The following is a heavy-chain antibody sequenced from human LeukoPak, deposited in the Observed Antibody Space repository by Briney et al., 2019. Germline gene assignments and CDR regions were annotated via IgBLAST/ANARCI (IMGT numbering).Heavy chain of an antibody. V-gene: IGHV3-48*03. D-gene: IGHD3-22*01. CDR2: ISSSGSTI. CDR3: AKEPFDGTYYYDSSGPFDY. J-gene: IGHJ4*02. CDR1: GFTFSSYE. Sequence: GGSLRLSCAASGFTFSSYEMNWVRQAPGKGLEWVSYISSSGSTIYYADSVKGRFTISRDNAENSLYLQMNSLRAEDTAVYYCAKEPFDGTYYYDSSGPFDYWGQGTLVTVSS.